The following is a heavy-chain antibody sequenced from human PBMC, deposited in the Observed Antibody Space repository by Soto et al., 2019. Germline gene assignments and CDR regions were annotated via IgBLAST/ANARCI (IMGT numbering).Heavy chain of an antibody. CDR3: EKFDPLGELLWFVP. J-gene: IGHJ5*02. V-gene: IGHV1-69*06. CDR2: IIPVFGTV. D-gene: IGHD3-16*01. Sequence: QEQLVQSGAEVKKPGSSVKVSCRASGGTFSNYAISWVRQAPGRGLEWMGGIIPVFGTVVYAQKLQGRVTITADNSTRIAYMELRRLISDDTAVYYCEKFDPLGELLWFVPWGQGTRVTVSS. CDR1: GGTFSNYA.